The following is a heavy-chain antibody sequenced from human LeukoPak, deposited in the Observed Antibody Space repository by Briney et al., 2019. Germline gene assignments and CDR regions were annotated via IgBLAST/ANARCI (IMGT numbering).Heavy chain of an antibody. CDR1: GGTFSSYA. CDR3: ASRGSSGWFLDY. CDR2: IIPIFGTA. D-gene: IGHD6-19*01. Sequence: GASVKVSCKASGGTFSSYAISWVRQAPGQGLEWMGGIIPIFGTANYAQKFQGRVTITTDESTSTAYMELSSLRSEDTAVYYCASRGSSGWFLDYWGQGTLVTVSS. V-gene: IGHV1-69*05. J-gene: IGHJ4*02.